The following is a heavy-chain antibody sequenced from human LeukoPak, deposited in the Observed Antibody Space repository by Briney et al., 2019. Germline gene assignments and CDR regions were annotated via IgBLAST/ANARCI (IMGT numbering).Heavy chain of an antibody. CDR3: ARDGTAAGLYFDL. J-gene: IGHJ4*01. CDR2: IRQDGGEK. Sequence: GGSLRPSCAVSGFTFTDYWMNWVRQAPGKGLEWVASIRQDGGEKSYVDSVKGRFTIPRDNTKSSLYLQINSLRAEDTAVYYCARDGTAAGLYFDLWGQGTLVTVSS. D-gene: IGHD6-13*01. V-gene: IGHV3-7*01. CDR1: GFTFTDYW.